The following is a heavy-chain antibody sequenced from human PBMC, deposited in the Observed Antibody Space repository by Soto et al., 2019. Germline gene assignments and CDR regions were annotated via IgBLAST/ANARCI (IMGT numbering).Heavy chain of an antibody. CDR2: VFSSVSA. CDR1: GVSVRSYP. CDR3: ARDGMTTGDT. Sequence: SETLSLTCLVSGVSVRSYPWSWVRQPANKGLEWIGRVFSSVSATYNPSLKSRVSISMDTPENRISLKLDSVTAADAGVYFCARDGMTTGDTWGPGTLVTVSS. J-gene: IGHJ4*02. D-gene: IGHD2-21*02. V-gene: IGHV4-4*07.